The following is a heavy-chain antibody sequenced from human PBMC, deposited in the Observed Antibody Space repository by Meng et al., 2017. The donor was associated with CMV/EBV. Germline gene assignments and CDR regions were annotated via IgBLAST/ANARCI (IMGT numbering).Heavy chain of an antibody. J-gene: IGHJ4*02. CDR2: ISSTSSHT. CDR3: ATAGLRWTTVQRTLDS. D-gene: IGHD1-1*01. CDR1: GLKFSDYY. V-gene: IGHV3-11*05. Sequence: QVQLGWAGGGLAKPGGSMRLSCAASGLKFSDYYMGWIRQAPGEGLEWISYISSTSSHTNYADSVKGRFTISRDNAKNSLFLQMNSLRAEDTAIYYCATAGLRWTTVQRTLDSWGQGTLVTVSS.